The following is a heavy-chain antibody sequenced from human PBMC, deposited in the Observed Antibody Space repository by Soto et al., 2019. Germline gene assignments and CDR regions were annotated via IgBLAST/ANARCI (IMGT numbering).Heavy chain of an antibody. V-gene: IGHV1-46*01. CDR3: ARDSGHYYRSDAFDI. Sequence: ASVKVSCKASGYTFTASYMHWVRQAPGQGLEWMGIIDPSGGSTSNSQKFQGRVTMTRDTSTSTVYMELNSLRSEDTAVFYCARDSGHYYRSDAFDIWGHGTLVTVSS. CDR2: IDPSGGST. D-gene: IGHD1-26*01. CDR1: GYTFTASY. J-gene: IGHJ3*02.